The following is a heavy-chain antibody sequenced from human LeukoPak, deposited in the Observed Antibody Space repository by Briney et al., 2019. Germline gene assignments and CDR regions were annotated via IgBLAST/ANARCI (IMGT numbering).Heavy chain of an antibody. V-gene: IGHV4-39*07. Sequence: PSETLSLTCTVSGGSISSSSYSWGWIRQPPGKGLEWIGSMYYSGSTYYNPSLKSRVTISVDTSKNQFSLKLSSVTAADTAVYYCARGGYYGSGNDFRFDPWGQGTLVTVSS. CDR2: MYYSGST. D-gene: IGHD3-10*01. CDR1: GGSISSSSYS. J-gene: IGHJ5*02. CDR3: ARGGYYGSGNDFRFDP.